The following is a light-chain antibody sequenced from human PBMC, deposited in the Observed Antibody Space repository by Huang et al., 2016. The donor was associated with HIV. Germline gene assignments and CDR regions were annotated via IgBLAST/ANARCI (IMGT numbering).Light chain of an antibody. CDR3: LQYYNIPLT. Sequence: DVVMTQSPESLSVSPGETATINCRSSQSLLYSLNNKNYLGLFQQKPGRPPKLLIYGASRRESGVPDRFSGSGSGTDFTLTINNLRADDVALYYCLQYYNIPLTFGQGTAVEI. CDR1: QSLLYSLNNKNY. CDR2: GAS. V-gene: IGKV4-1*01. J-gene: IGKJ4*01.